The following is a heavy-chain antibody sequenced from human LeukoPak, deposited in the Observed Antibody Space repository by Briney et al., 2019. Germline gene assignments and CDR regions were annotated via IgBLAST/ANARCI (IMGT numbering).Heavy chain of an antibody. CDR3: ARDLPTSGWLQPLELDY. J-gene: IGHJ4*02. CDR1: GYTFTNYG. Sequence: GASVKVSCKASGYTFTNYGISWVRQAPGQGLEWMGWISAYNGNTNYAQKLQGRVTMTTDTSTSTANMELRSLRSDDTAVYYCARDLPTSGWLQPLELDYWGQGTLVTVSS. D-gene: IGHD5-24*01. V-gene: IGHV1-18*01. CDR2: ISAYNGNT.